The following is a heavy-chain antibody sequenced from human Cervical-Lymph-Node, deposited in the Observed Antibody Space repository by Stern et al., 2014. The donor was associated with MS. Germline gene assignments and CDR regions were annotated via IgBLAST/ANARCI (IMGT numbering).Heavy chain of an antibody. CDR3: ARSMKPYAMDV. D-gene: IGHD1-14*01. V-gene: IGHV3-33*03. Sequence: VKLVQSGGGVVQPGRSLRLSCVASEFAFSSFGMHWVRQAPGKGLEWVALIWHDGSNENYSESVKGRFTISRDNSKNTLYLQMNSLRAEDTAVYYCARSMKPYAMDVWGQGTTVTVSS. J-gene: IGHJ6*02. CDR1: EFAFSSFG. CDR2: IWHDGSNE.